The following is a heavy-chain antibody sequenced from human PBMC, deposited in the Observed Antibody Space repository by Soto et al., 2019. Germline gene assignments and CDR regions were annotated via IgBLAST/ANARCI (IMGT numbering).Heavy chain of an antibody. V-gene: IGHV1-2*04. J-gene: IGHJ6*03. CDR3: ARGGYDYGDYVNYYYYYMDV. CDR2: INPNSGGT. CDR1: GYTFTGYY. Sequence: ASVKVSCKASGYTFTGYYMHWVRQAPGQGLEWMGWINPNSGGTNYAQKFQGWVTMTRDTSISTAYMELSRLRSDDTAVYYCARGGYDYGDYVNYYYYYMDVWGKGTSVTVSS. D-gene: IGHD4-17*01.